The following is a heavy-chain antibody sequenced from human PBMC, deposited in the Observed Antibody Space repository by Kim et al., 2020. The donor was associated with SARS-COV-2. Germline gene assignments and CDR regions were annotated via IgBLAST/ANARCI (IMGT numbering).Heavy chain of an antibody. V-gene: IGHV4-39*01. CDR3: ARIYYDILTGYCFDP. CDR1: GGSISSSSYY. J-gene: IGHJ5*02. D-gene: IGHD3-9*01. CDR2: IYYSGST. Sequence: SETLSLTCTVSGGSISSSSYYWGWIRQPPGKGLEWIGSIYYSGSTYYNPSLKSRVTISVDTSKNQFSLKLSSVTAADTAVYYCARIYYDILTGYCFDPWGQGTLVTVSS.